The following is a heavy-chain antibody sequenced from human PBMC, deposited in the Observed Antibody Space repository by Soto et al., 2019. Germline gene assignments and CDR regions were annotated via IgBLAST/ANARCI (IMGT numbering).Heavy chain of an antibody. CDR2: IYYSGST. J-gene: IGHJ2*01. V-gene: IGHV4-31*03. D-gene: IGHD2-15*01. CDR3: ARGVVVVVAATPNWYFDL. Sequence: QVQLQESGPGLVKPSQTLSLTCTVSGGSISSGGYYWSWIRQHPGKGLEWIGYIYYSGSTYYNPSLKSRVTISVDTSKNQFSQKLSSVTAADTAVYYSARGVVVVVAATPNWYFDLWGRGTLVTVSS. CDR1: GGSISSGGYY.